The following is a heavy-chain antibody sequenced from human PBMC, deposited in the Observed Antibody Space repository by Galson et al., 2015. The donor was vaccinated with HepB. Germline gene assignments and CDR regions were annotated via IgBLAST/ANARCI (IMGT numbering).Heavy chain of an antibody. J-gene: IGHJ4*02. CDR3: ARDPLRHYYDSSGYSPWGY. D-gene: IGHD3-22*01. V-gene: IGHV1-18*04. CDR1: GYTFTSYG. CDR2: ISAYNGNT. Sequence: SVKVSCKASGYTFTSYGISWVRQAPGQGLEWMGWISAYNGNTNYAQKLQGRVTMTTDTSTSTAYMELRSLRSDDTAVYYCARDPLRHYYDSSGYSPWGYWGQGTLVTVSS.